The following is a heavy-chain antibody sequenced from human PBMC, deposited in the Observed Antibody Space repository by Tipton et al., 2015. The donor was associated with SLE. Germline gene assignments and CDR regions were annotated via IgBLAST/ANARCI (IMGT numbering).Heavy chain of an antibody. V-gene: IGHV4-34*01. CDR1: GGSFSDYY. J-gene: IGHJ4*02. CDR3: ARDDGDYTVDY. CDR2: INHSGST. Sequence: TLSLTCAVYGGSFSDYYWSWIRQPPGRGLEWIGEINHSGSTNYNPSLESRVIMSVDTSKNQFSLKLSSVTAADTAVYYCARDDGDYTVDYWGQGTLVTVSS. D-gene: IGHD4-17*01.